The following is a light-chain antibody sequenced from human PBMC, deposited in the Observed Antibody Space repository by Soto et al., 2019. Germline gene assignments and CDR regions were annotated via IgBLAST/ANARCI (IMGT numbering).Light chain of an antibody. J-gene: IGKJ1*01. CDR3: QQYNNWLST. CDR1: QSVSSN. V-gene: IGKV3-15*01. CDR2: GAS. Sequence: EIVMTQSPANLSVSPGERATLSCRASQSVSSNLAWYQQKPGQAPRLLIYGASTRATGIPARFSGSGSGTEFTLTISSLQSEDFAVYYCQQYNNWLSTFGQGTKV.